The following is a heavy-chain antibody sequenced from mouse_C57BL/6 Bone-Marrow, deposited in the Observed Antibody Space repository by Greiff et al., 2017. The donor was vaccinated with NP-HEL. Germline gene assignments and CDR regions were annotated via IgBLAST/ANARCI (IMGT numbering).Heavy chain of an antibody. CDR1: GYTFTDYY. CDR3: ARMDDGYSFDY. CDR2: INPDNGGT. J-gene: IGHJ2*01. V-gene: IGHV1-19*01. Sequence: VQLKQSGPVLVKPGASVKMSCKASGYTFTDYYMNWVKQSHGKSLEWIGVINPDNGGTSYNQKFKGKATLTVDKSSSTAYMELNSLTSEDSAVYYCARMDDGYSFDYWGQGTTLTVSS. D-gene: IGHD2-3*01.